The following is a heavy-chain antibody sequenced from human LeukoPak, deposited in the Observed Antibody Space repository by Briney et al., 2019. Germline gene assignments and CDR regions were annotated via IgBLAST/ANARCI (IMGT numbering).Heavy chain of an antibody. V-gene: IGHV3-23*01. Sequence: GGSLRLSCAASGFSFSNYAMYWVRQAPGEGLEWVSVTSGGGSTTYADSVKGRFTISRDSSRNTVYLQMDNLRVEDMAVYYCVRSTGYFYYGMDVWGQGTTVTVSS. J-gene: IGHJ6*02. CDR1: GFSFSNYA. CDR3: VRSTGYFYYGMDV. CDR2: TSGGGST.